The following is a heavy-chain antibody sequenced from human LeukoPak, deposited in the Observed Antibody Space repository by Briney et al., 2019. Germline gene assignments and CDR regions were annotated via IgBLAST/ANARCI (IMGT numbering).Heavy chain of an antibody. Sequence: PGGSLRLSCATSGFIFSRYWMHWVRQAPGKGLVWVSRINSDGSIINYADSVKGRFTISRDNAKNSLYLQMNSLRAEGTALYYCAKGGFGELLISSGFDYWGQGTLVTVSS. D-gene: IGHD3-10*01. CDR3: AKGGFGELLISSGFDY. J-gene: IGHJ4*02. CDR1: GFIFSRYW. V-gene: IGHV3-74*01. CDR2: INSDGSII.